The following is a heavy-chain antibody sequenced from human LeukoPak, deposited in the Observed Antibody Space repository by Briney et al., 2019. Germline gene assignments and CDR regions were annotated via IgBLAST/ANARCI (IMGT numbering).Heavy chain of an antibody. CDR1: GFTFSSYA. V-gene: IGHV3-30-3*01. J-gene: IGHJ4*02. Sequence: PGGSLRLSCAASGFTFSSYAMHWVRQAPGKGLEWVAVISYDGSNKYYADSVKGRFTISRDNSKNTLYLQMNSLRAEDTAVYYCATGLYDSSGYAYYFDYWGQGTLVTVSS. D-gene: IGHD3-22*01. CDR2: ISYDGSNK. CDR3: ATGLYDSSGYAYYFDY.